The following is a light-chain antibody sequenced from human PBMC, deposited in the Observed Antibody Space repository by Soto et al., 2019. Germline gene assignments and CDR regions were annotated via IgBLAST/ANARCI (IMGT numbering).Light chain of an antibody. Sequence: QCVLTRPASVSGAAGQAITISCTGTSSDVGGYNYVSWYQQHPGKAPKLMIYDVSNRPSGVSNRFSGSKSGNTASLTISGLQAEDEADYYCSSYTSSSTLGYVFGTGTKVTLL. V-gene: IGLV2-14*01. J-gene: IGLJ1*01. CDR3: SSYTSSSTLGYV. CDR1: SSDVGGYNY. CDR2: DVS.